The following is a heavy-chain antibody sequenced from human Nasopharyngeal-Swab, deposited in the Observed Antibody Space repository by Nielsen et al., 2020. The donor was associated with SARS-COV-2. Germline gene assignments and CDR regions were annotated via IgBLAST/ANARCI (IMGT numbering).Heavy chain of an antibody. CDR1: GGSISSRSYY. CDR2: IYYSGST. Sequence: GSLRLSCTVSGGSISSRSYYWGWIRQPPGKGLEWIGSIYYSGSTYYNPSLKSRVTISVDTSKNQFSLKLSSVTAADTAVYYCARDGPDYGGNSEDYWGQGTLVTVSS. D-gene: IGHD4-23*01. V-gene: IGHV4-39*02. CDR3: ARDGPDYGGNSEDY. J-gene: IGHJ4*02.